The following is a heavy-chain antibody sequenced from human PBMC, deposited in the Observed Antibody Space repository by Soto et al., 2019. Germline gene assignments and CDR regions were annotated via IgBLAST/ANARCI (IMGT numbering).Heavy chain of an antibody. CDR2: ISGSGGST. Sequence: EVQLLESGGGLVQPGGSLRLSCAASGFTFSSYAMSWVRQAPGKGLEWVSAISGSGGSTYYADSVKGRFTISRDNSKNTVYVQMNSVRAEDTAVYYCSASHAKGDPMIWPHWGQGTLVTVSS. D-gene: IGHD3-22*01. CDR3: SASHAKGDPMIWPH. V-gene: IGHV3-23*01. CDR1: GFTFSSYA. J-gene: IGHJ4*02.